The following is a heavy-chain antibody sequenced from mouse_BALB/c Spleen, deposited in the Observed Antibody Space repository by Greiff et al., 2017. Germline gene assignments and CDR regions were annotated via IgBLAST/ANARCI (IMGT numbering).Heavy chain of an antibody. V-gene: IGHV14-3*02. Sequence: EVQLQQSGAELVKPGASVKLSCTASGFNIKDTYMHWVKQRPEQGLEWIGRIDPANGNTKYDPKFQGKATITADTSSNTAYLQLSSLTSEDTAVYYCARGGYGSSFLFAYWGQGTLVTVSA. D-gene: IGHD1-1*01. CDR2: IDPANGNT. CDR1: GFNIKDTY. J-gene: IGHJ3*01. CDR3: ARGGYGSSFLFAY.